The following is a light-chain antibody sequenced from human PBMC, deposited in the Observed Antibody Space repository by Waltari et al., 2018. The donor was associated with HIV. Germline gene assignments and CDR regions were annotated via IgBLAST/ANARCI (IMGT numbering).Light chain of an antibody. CDR2: KDS. Sequence: SYELTQTPSVSVSPGQTARITCSGDGLSKQYTYWYQQRPGQAPVLVIYKDSERPAGIHERYSGSSSGTTVTLTISGVQAEDEADYYCQSADASDTFLWVFGGGTKVTVL. CDR3: QSADASDTFLWV. J-gene: IGLJ3*02. CDR1: GLSKQY. V-gene: IGLV3-25*03.